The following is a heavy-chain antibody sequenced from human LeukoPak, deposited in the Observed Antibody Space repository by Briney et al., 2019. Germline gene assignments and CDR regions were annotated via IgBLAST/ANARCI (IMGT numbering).Heavy chain of an antibody. J-gene: IGHJ5*02. CDR1: GGSISSSSYY. CDR2: IYYSGST. D-gene: IGHD3-22*01. Sequence: PSETLSLTCTVSGGSISSSSYYWGWIRQPPGKGLEYIGSIYYSGSTYYNPSLRSRGTISVDTSKNQFSLKLSSVTAADTAVYYCAGGHYDSSGYYWFDPWGQGTLVTVSS. V-gene: IGHV4-39*01. CDR3: AGGHYDSSGYYWFDP.